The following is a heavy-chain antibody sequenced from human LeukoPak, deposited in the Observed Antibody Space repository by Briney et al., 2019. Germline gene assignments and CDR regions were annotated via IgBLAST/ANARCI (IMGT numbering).Heavy chain of an antibody. CDR1: GDSISTYY. CDR3: ARSRSGYSYDHAAFEI. Sequence: SETLSLTCTVSGDSISTYYWSWIRQPPGKGLEWIAYIDYRGSTTYNPSLRSRVTISVDTSRNQFSLKLYSVAAADTAVYYCARSRSGYSYDHAAFEIWGQGTMVTVSS. V-gene: IGHV4-59*01. J-gene: IGHJ3*02. CDR2: IDYRGST. D-gene: IGHD5-18*01.